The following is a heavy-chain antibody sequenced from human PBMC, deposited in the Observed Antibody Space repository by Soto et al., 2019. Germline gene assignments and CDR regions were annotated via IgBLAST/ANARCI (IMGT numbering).Heavy chain of an antibody. D-gene: IGHD5-12*01. J-gene: IGHJ4*02. CDR2: INPNSGGT. Sequence: ASVKVSCKASGYTFTGYYIHWLRQAPGQGLEWMGWINPNSGGTHYAQKFQGRVTMTRDTSTSTAYMELSSLTSDDTAVYYCARHSGYDYVFDYWGQGTLVTVSS. CDR1: GYTFTGYY. V-gene: IGHV1-2*02. CDR3: ARHSGYDYVFDY.